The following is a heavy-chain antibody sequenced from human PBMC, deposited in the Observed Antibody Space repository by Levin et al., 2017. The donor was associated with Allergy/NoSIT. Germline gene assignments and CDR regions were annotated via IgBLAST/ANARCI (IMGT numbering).Heavy chain of an antibody. Sequence: RASVKVSCKASGYTFTSYAVHWVRQAPGQRLEWMGWINTGNGNTRYSQEFQGRVTITRDTSASTAYMELSSLRSEDTAVYYCAREYYYDSSGSAPYYYYGMDVWGPGTTVTVSS. CDR1: GYTFTSYA. CDR3: AREYYYDSSGSAPYYYYGMDV. V-gene: IGHV1-3*04. J-gene: IGHJ6*02. D-gene: IGHD3-22*01. CDR2: INTGNGNT.